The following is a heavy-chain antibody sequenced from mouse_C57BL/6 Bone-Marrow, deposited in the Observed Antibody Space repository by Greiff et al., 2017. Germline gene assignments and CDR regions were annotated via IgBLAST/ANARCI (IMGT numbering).Heavy chain of an antibody. CDR2: IRLKSDNYAT. CDR3: TGFRGYFDF. V-gene: IGHV6-3*01. Sequence: EVQGVESGGGLVQPGGSMKLSCVASGFTFSNYWMNWVRQSPEKGLEWVAQIRLKSDNYATHYAESVKGRFTISRDDSKSSVYLQMNNLRAEDTGIYYCTGFRGYFDFWGQGTTLTVSS. CDR1: GFTFSNYW. J-gene: IGHJ2*01.